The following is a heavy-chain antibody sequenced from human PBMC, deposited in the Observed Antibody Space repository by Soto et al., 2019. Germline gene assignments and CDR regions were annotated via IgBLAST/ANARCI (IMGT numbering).Heavy chain of an antibody. Sequence: PGGSLRLSCAASGFTFSDYYMSWIRQAPGKGLEWVSYISSNSSYTNYADSVKGRFTISRDNAKNSLYLHMNSLRAEDTAVYYCARRSRCSGGSCYSGPYFDYWGQGTLVTVSS. CDR3: ARRSRCSGGSCYSGPYFDY. CDR2: ISSNSSYT. D-gene: IGHD2-15*01. CDR1: GFTFSDYY. J-gene: IGHJ4*02. V-gene: IGHV3-11*06.